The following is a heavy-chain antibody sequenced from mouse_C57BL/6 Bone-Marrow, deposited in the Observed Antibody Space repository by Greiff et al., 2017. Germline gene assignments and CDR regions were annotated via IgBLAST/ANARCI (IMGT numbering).Heavy chain of an antibody. D-gene: IGHD2-5*01. V-gene: IGHV3-6*01. Sequence: EVQRVESGPGLVKPSQSLSLTCSVTGYSIPSGYYWNWIRQFPGNKLEWMGYISYDGSNNYNPSLKNRISITRDTSKNQFFLKLISVTTEDTATYYCARGGGSYSNYYFDYWGQGTTLTVSS. J-gene: IGHJ2*01. CDR1: GYSIPSGYY. CDR3: ARGGGSYSNYYFDY. CDR2: ISYDGSN.